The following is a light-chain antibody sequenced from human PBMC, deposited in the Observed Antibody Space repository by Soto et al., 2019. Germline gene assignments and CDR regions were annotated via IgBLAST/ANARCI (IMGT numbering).Light chain of an antibody. CDR2: GAT. V-gene: IGKV1-39*01. J-gene: IGKJ1*01. CDR3: QQSYSSAWT. CDR1: QTIRVY. Sequence: DIQMAQFPSSLSASVGDRVTITCRSSQTIRVYLNWYQHRPGKAPTVLIYGATKLQSGVSPRFSGSVSGTEYTLTINNRPPEDIATYYCQQSYSSAWTFGQGTRV.